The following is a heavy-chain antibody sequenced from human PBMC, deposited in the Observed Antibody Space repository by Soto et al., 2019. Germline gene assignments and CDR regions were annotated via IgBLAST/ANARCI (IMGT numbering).Heavy chain of an antibody. Sequence: ASVKVSCKASGYTFTSYYMHWVRQAPGQGLEWMGIINPSGGSTSYAHKFQGRVTMTRDTSTSTVYMELSSLRSEDTAVYYCARDKIPYYYDSSGPYPYYYYGMDVWGQGNTVTVSS. V-gene: IGHV1-46*01. J-gene: IGHJ6*02. D-gene: IGHD3-22*01. CDR1: GYTFTSYY. CDR2: INPSGGST. CDR3: ARDKIPYYYDSSGPYPYYYYGMDV.